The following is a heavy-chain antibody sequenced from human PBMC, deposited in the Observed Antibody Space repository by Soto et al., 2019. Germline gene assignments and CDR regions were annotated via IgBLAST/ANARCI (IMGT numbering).Heavy chain of an antibody. D-gene: IGHD2-2*02. CDR1: GFTFSAYA. Sequence: GGSLRLSCAASGFTFSAYAMTWVRQAPGKGLEWVSIISGSGGATYYADSVKGRFTISRDNSKNTLYLQMNSLRAEDTAVYYCARQDYITTWYINYWGQGTLVTVSS. CDR3: ARQDYITTWYINY. CDR2: ISGSGGAT. J-gene: IGHJ4*02. V-gene: IGHV3-23*01.